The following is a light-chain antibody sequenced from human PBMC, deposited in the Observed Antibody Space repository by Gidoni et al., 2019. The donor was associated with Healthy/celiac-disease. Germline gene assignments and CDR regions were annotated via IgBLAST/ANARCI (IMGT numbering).Light chain of an antibody. CDR1: SSNIGSNT. CDR3: AAWDDSLNGWV. Sequence: QSVLTQPPSASGTPGQRVTISCSGSSSNIGSNTVNWYQQLPGTAPKLLIYSNNPRPSGVPDRFSGSKSGTSASLAISVLQSDDEADYYCAAWDDSLNGWVFGGGTKLTVL. J-gene: IGLJ3*02. V-gene: IGLV1-44*01. CDR2: SNN.